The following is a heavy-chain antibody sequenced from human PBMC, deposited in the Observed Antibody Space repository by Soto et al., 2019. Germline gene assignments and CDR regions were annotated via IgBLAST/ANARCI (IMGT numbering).Heavy chain of an antibody. CDR1: GGSISSGGYY. Sequence: QVQRQESGPGLVKPSQTLSLTCTVSGGSISSGGYYWSWIRQHPGKGLEWIGYIYYSGSTYYNPSLKSRVTISVDTSNNPFSLKLSSVTAADTAVYYCAREIKGSYQYYYYYYMDVWGKGTTVTVSS. J-gene: IGHJ6*03. D-gene: IGHD3-10*01. CDR2: IYYSGST. V-gene: IGHV4-31*03. CDR3: AREIKGSYQYYYYYYMDV.